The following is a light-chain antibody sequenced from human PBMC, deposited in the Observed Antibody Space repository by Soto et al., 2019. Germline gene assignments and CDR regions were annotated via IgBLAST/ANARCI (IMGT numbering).Light chain of an antibody. CDR1: QSVSIN. CDR2: GAS. Sequence: EIVKTQCPATLAVSPGERATLSCRASQSVSINLAWYQQKPGQAPRLLIYGASTRATGIPARFSGSGSGTEFTLTISSLQSEDFAVYYCQQYNNWPPWTFGQGTKVDI. V-gene: IGKV3-15*01. CDR3: QQYNNWPPWT. J-gene: IGKJ1*01.